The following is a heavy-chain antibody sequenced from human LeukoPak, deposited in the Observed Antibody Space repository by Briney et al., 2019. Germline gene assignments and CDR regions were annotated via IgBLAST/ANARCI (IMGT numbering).Heavy chain of an antibody. CDR1: GFTFSSYE. V-gene: IGHV3-48*03. Sequence: GGFLRLSCAASGFTFSSYEMNWVRQAPGKGLEWVSYISSSGSTIYYADSVKGRFTISRDNAKNSLYLQMNSLRAEDTAVYYCARGPLYAPGDYWGQGTLVTVSS. CDR2: ISSSGSTI. CDR3: ARGPLYAPGDY. J-gene: IGHJ4*02. D-gene: IGHD2-2*01.